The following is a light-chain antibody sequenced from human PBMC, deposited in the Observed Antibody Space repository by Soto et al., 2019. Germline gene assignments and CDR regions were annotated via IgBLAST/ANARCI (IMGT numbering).Light chain of an antibody. J-gene: IGKJ4*01. CDR3: YQYFSTTLT. Sequence: DIVMTQSPDSLAVSLCQRATINCKSSQSVLYSSNNKNHLAWYQQKPGQPPKVVIYWASTRESGVPDRFSGSGSGTDFTLTISSLKDEDVAVYDGYQYFSTTLTFGGGTKVDIK. CDR2: WAS. V-gene: IGKV4-1*01. CDR1: QSVLYSSNNKNH.